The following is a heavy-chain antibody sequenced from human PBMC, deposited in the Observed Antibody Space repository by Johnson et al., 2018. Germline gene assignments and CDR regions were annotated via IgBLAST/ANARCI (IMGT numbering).Heavy chain of an antibody. J-gene: IGHJ3*02. D-gene: IGHD1-1*01. V-gene: IGHV1-69*12. CDR3: ARDKPPLGTGTTSVAFDI. CDR1: GGTFSSYA. Sequence: QVQLVQSGAEVKKPGASVKVSCKASGGTFSSYAISWVRQAPGQGLEWMGGIIPIFGTANYAQKFQGRVTITADESTSTAYMELSSLRSEDTAVYYCARDKPPLGTGTTSVAFDIWGQGTMVTVSS. CDR2: IIPIFGTA.